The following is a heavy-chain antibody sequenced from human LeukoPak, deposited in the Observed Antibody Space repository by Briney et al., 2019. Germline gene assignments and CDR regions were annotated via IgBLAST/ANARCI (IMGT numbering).Heavy chain of an antibody. Sequence: PGRSLRLSCAASGFTFSSFGMHWVRQAPGQGLEWVAVISFDGSNQYYADSVKGRFTIYRDNAKNSLYLQMNSLRAEDTAVYYCARDTRMVYPRRDWTHFDYWGQGTLVTVSS. CDR1: GFTFSSFG. V-gene: IGHV3-30*03. CDR3: ARDTRMVYPRRDWTHFDY. D-gene: IGHD2-8*01. J-gene: IGHJ4*02. CDR2: ISFDGSNQ.